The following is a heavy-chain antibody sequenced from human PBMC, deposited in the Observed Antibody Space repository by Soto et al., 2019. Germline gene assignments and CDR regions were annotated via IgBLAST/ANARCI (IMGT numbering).Heavy chain of an antibody. J-gene: IGHJ4*02. CDR2: IIPIFATV. D-gene: IGHD5-18*01. V-gene: IGHV1-69*01. Sequence: QVQLVQSGSEVKKPGSSVKVSCKASGGSFSSNPISWVRQAPGQGLEWMAGIIPIFATVHYAQKFQGRVTITADESTSTSYVELTSLRSEDTAVYCCARGGRGYSSAPRYYFDYWGQGTLVTVSS. CDR1: GGSFSSNP. CDR3: ARGGRGYSSAPRYYFDY.